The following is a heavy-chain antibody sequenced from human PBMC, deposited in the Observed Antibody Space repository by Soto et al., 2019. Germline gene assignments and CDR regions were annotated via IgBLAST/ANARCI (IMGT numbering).Heavy chain of an antibody. CDR2: IYHSGNS. CDR3: ARISANTRTAEVHDAFEV. CDR1: GGSISSSNW. J-gene: IGHJ3*01. D-gene: IGHD6-13*01. V-gene: IGHV4-4*02. Sequence: SETLSLTCAVSGGSISSSNWWSWVRQPPGRGLEWIGKIYHSGNSNYNPSLKSRVTLSVEKSKKQFSLKARSGTAADTAVYYCARISANTRTAEVHDAFEVWGQGQWSPSL.